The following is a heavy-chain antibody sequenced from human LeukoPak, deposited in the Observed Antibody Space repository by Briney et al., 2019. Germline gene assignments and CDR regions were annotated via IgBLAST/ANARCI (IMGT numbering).Heavy chain of an antibody. V-gene: IGHV3-23*01. CDR1: GFTFSSYA. CDR3: AKSNELGLGDWFDP. CDR2: ISGSGGST. J-gene: IGHJ5*02. D-gene: IGHD7-27*01. Sequence: GSLRLSCAASGFTFSSYAMSWVRQAPGKGREWVSAISGSGGSTYYADSVKGRFTISRDSSKNTLYLQMNSLRAEDTAVYYCAKSNELGLGDWFDPWGQGTLVTVSS.